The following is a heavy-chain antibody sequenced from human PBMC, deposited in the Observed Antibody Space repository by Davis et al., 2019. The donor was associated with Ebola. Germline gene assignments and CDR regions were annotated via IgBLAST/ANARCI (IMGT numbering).Heavy chain of an antibody. V-gene: IGHV3-30*02. Sequence: GGSLRLSCAASGFTFSISGMHWVRQAPGKGLEWVAFIRPDGSDKYYTDSVKGRFTASRDNSRNTLYLQMNGLRAEDTAVYYCARDRNWGCEYWGQGTLVTVSS. J-gene: IGHJ4*02. CDR1: GFTFSISG. D-gene: IGHD7-27*01. CDR3: ARDRNWGCEY. CDR2: IRPDGSDK.